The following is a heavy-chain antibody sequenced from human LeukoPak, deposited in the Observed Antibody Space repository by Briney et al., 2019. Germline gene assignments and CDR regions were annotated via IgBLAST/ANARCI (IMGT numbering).Heavy chain of an antibody. CDR2: IYTSGST. D-gene: IGHD4-17*01. CDR1: GGSINGYY. V-gene: IGHV4-4*07. Sequence: SETLSLTCTVSGGSINGYYWSWIRQPAGKGLEWIGRIYTSGSTNYNPSLKSRVTISVDTSKNQFSLKLSSVTAADTAVYYCARHRDYERIDYWGQGTLVTVSS. J-gene: IGHJ4*02. CDR3: ARHRDYERIDY.